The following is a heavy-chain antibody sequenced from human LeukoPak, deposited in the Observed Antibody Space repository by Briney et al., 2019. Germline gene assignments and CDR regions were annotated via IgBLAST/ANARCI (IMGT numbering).Heavy chain of an antibody. CDR2: IYRDGSGI. V-gene: IGHV3-74*01. D-gene: IGHD5-18*01. CDR1: GFTFSSQW. J-gene: IGHJ3*02. CDR3: VRAPPSNGYSYHFDI. Sequence: GGSLRLSCAASGFTFSSQWMHWVRQAPGKGLVWVSRIYRDGSGIIYADLVKRRYTISRANAKTTLYLQLNSLRAEDTAVYYCVRAPPSNGYSYHFDIWGQGTMVTVSS.